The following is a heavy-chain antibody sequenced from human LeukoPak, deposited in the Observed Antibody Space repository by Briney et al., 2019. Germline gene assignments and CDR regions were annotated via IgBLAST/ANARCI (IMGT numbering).Heavy chain of an antibody. Sequence: GGSLRLSCAASGFTFSSYGMSWVRQAPGKGLEWVSSISSSSSYIYYADSVKGRFTISRDNAKKSLFLQMNSLRAEDTAVYYCARATTYDILTGYSDYWGQGTLVTVSS. CDR2: ISSSSSYI. V-gene: IGHV3-21*01. D-gene: IGHD3-9*01. J-gene: IGHJ4*02. CDR3: ARATTYDILTGYSDY. CDR1: GFTFSSYG.